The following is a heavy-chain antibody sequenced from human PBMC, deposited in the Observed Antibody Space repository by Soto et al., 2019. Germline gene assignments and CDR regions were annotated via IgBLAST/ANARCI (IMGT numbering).Heavy chain of an antibody. CDR2: INAGNGNT. Sequence: ASVNVSCKASGYTFTSYAMHWVRQAPGQRLEWMGWINAGNGNTKYSQKFQGRVTITRDTSASTAYMELSSLRSEDTAVYYCARGSSGYYYVPYYFDYWGQGTLVTVSS. V-gene: IGHV1-3*01. CDR3: ARGSSGYYYVPYYFDY. J-gene: IGHJ4*02. CDR1: GYTFTSYA. D-gene: IGHD3-22*01.